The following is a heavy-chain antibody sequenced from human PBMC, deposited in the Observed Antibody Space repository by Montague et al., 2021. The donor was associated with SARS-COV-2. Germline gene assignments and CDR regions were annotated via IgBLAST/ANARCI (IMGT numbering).Heavy chain of an antibody. J-gene: IGHJ6*02. CDR2: TYHSGST. CDR3: ARGSMVRGGKVYYGVDV. CDR1: GGSISSGGYS. V-gene: IGHV4-30-2*01. D-gene: IGHD3-10*01. Sequence: TLSLTCAVSGGSISSGGYSWNWIRQPPGKGLEWIGYTYHSGSTYYNPSLKSRVTISLDSSKNQFFLNLTSVTAADTAVYYCARGSMVRGGKVYYGVDVWGQGTTVTVSS.